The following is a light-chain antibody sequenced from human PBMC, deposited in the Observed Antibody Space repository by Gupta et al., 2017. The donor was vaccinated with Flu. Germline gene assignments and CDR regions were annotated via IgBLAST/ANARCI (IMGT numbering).Light chain of an antibody. J-gene: IGKJ4*01. V-gene: IGKV1-39*01. CDR3: QQCYSMPLT. CDR1: QSVRYF. CDR2: AAS. Sequence: DIQMTLSPSFLSASVGERVTITCRASQSVRYFFNWYQQKPGKAPKLLFYAASSLQSGVPSRFSGSGSGKDFTLIINDLQPEDFATYYFQQCYSMPLTFGRGTKVEIK.